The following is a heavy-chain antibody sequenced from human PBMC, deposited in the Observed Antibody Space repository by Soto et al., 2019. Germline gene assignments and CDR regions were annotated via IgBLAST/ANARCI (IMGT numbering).Heavy chain of an antibody. CDR3: AKDEYSSGWFDY. Sequence: GGSLRLSCAASGFTFDDYAMHWVRQAPGKGLEWASLISGDGGSTYYADSVKGRFTISRDNSKNSLYLQMNSLRTEDTALYYCAKDEYSSGWFDYWGQGTLVTVSS. CDR1: GFTFDDYA. D-gene: IGHD6-19*01. J-gene: IGHJ4*02. CDR2: ISGDGGST. V-gene: IGHV3-43*02.